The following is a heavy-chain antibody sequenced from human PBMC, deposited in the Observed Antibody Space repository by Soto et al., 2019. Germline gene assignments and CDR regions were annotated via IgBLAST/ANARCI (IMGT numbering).Heavy chain of an antibody. CDR2: ISGGGDAT. CDR3: VKDGEAYNGVWDYFDH. J-gene: IGHJ4*02. CDR1: GFTFRNYA. V-gene: IGHV3-23*01. D-gene: IGHD3-16*01. Sequence: EVQLLESGGGLVQPGGSLRLSCAASGFTFRNYAMTWFRKAPGKGLEWVSGISGGGDATYNADSVKGRFIISRDNSKNTLYLQMNSLRAEDTAIYYCVKDGEAYNGVWDYFDHWGQGTLIAVSS.